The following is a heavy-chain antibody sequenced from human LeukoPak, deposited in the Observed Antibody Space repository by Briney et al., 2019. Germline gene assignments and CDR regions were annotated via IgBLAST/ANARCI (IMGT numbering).Heavy chain of an antibody. V-gene: IGHV3-74*01. J-gene: IGHJ6*03. CDR3: ARAPAGPHDNYYYMDV. Sequence: GGSLRLSCAASGFTFSNYWMHWVRQAPGKGLVWVARINSDGTSTSYADSVRGRFTISRDNAKNTVDLQMNSLRVEETAVFYCARAPAGPHDNYYYMDVWGKGTTVTVSS. D-gene: IGHD3-9*01. CDR1: GFTFSNYW. CDR2: INSDGTST.